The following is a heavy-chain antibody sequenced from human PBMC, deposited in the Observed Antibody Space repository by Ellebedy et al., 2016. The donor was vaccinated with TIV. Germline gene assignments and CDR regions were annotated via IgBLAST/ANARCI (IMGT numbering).Heavy chain of an antibody. J-gene: IGHJ4*02. D-gene: IGHD5-12*01. Sequence: MPGGSLRLSCAVSGGSFSNYYWSWIRQPPGKGLEWIGEIHPYGFSSYNPSLESRVTISADTSKTQFSLKLNSVTAADTAVYFCGRGHDYSKSGDNWGQGTLVTVSS. CDR1: GGSFSNYY. CDR2: IHPYGFS. V-gene: IGHV4-34*01. CDR3: GRGHDYSKSGDN.